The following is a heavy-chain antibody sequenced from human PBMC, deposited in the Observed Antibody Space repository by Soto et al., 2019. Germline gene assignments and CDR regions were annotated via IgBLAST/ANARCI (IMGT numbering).Heavy chain of an antibody. D-gene: IGHD6-6*01. V-gene: IGHV1-69*01. CDR3: AREYRSSSGRFDN. Sequence: KVSCKASGGSFSSYAISWVRQAPGQGLEWMGGIIPIFGTPSYAQKFQGRVTITADESTSTAYMELSSLRSEDTAVYYCAREYRSSSGRFDNWGQGTLVTVSS. J-gene: IGHJ4*02. CDR1: GGSFSSYA. CDR2: IIPIFGTP.